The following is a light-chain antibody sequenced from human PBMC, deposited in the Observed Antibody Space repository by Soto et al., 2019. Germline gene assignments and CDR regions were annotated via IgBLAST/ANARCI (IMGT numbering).Light chain of an antibody. V-gene: IGLV2-14*01. Sequence: QSVLTQPASVSGSPGQSITISCTGTSSDVGGYNSVSWYQQHPGRAPELMIYGVSNRPAGVSNRFSGSKSGNTASLTISGLQAEDEADYYCSSYTNLNTRVFGGGTKVTVL. CDR1: SSDVGGYNS. CDR2: GVS. J-gene: IGLJ3*02. CDR3: SSYTNLNTRV.